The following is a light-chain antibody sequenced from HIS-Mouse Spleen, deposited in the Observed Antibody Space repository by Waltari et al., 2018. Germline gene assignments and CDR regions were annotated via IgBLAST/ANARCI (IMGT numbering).Light chain of an antibody. V-gene: IGLV2-14*03. Sequence: QSALTQPASVSGSPGQSITISCTGTSSDVGGYNYVSWYQQHPGQAPKLMIYDVSNRPSGVSNRCSGSKSGNTASLTISGLQAEDEADYYCSSYTSSSTEVFGGGTKLTVL. J-gene: IGLJ2*01. CDR1: SSDVGGYNY. CDR3: SSYTSSSTEV. CDR2: DVS.